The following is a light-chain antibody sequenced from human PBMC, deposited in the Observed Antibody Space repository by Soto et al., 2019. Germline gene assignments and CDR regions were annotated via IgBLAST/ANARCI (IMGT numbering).Light chain of an antibody. CDR2: GAS. V-gene: IGKV3-15*01. CDR1: QAISSN. CDR3: QQYNNWPFS. Sequence: TNSPSTVSVSRGERATLSCRANQAISSNLAWYQQKPGQAPRLLIYGASTRATGIPDRFSGSGSGTEFTLTISSLQSEDFALYFCQQYNNWPFSFGQGTRLAIK. J-gene: IGKJ5*01.